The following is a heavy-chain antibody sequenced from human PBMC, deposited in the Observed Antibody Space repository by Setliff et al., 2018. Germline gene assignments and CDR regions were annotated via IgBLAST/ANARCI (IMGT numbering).Heavy chain of an antibody. V-gene: IGHV3-73*01. CDR3: TRQASPHPDSSGYYYDLKFYYYMDV. CDR1: GFTFSNYA. CDR2: IRSRPDNYAT. D-gene: IGHD3-22*01. J-gene: IGHJ6*03. Sequence: PGGSLRLSCVTSGFTFSNYAMHWVRQASGKGLEWVGRIRSRPDNYATLYAASVKGRFTISRDDSKNTAYLQMNSLKTEDTAVYYCTRQASPHPDSSGYYYDLKFYYYMDVWGKGTTVTVSS.